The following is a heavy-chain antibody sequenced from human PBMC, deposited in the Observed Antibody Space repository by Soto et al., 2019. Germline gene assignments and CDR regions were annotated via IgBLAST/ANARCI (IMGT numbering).Heavy chain of an antibody. J-gene: IGHJ3*01. CDR3: ARGRITTRGEAFDL. CDR2: IIPIPDIT. CDR1: GGTFSTYI. Sequence: QVQLVQSGAEVRKPGSSVKVSCKAPGGTFSTYIISWVRQAPGQGLEWMGRIIPIPDITNYAQKFQGRVTVTADRSTSTAYMELTSLKSEDTAVYYCARGRITTRGEAFDLWGQGTMVTVSS. V-gene: IGHV1-69*02. D-gene: IGHD3-16*01.